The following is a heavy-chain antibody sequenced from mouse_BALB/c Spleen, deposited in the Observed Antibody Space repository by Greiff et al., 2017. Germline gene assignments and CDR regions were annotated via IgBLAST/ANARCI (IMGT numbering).Heavy chain of an antibody. D-gene: IGHD1-2*01. CDR1: GFNIKDYY. CDR2: IDPENGNT. V-gene: IGHV14-1*02. CDR3: APITTEGPYYFDY. J-gene: IGHJ2*01. Sequence: VQLQQSGAELVRPGALVKLSCKASGFNIKDYYMHWVKQRPEQGLEWIGWIDPENGNTIYDPKFQGKASITADTSSNTAYLQLSSLTSEDTAVYYCAPITTEGPYYFDYWGQGTTLTVSS.